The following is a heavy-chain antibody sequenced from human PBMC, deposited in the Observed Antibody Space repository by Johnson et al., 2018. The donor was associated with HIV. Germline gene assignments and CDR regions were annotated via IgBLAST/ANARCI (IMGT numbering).Heavy chain of an antibody. Sequence: VQLVESGGGLVQSGKSLRLSCAASRFTFDDYAMHWVRQAPGKGLEWVSGISWNSGSIGYADSVKGRFPISRDNAKNSLYLQMNSLRAEDTALYYCAKGMDSGYDRDDAFDIWGQGTMVTVSS. D-gene: IGHD5-12*01. CDR2: ISWNSGSI. V-gene: IGHV3-9*01. CDR1: RFTFDDYA. CDR3: AKGMDSGYDRDDAFDI. J-gene: IGHJ3*02.